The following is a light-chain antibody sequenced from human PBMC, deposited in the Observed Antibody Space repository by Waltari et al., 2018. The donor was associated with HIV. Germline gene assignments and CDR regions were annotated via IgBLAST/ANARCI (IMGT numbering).Light chain of an antibody. CDR3: QLYDNSAWT. Sequence: EIVLTQYPGTLSLSPGERATLSCRASQSVSFTSLAWYQQKPGQAPSLLIYGTSSRATGIPDRFSGSGSGTDFTLTISRLEPEDFAVYYCQLYDNSAWTFGQGTKVEVK. J-gene: IGKJ1*01. CDR1: QSVSFTS. V-gene: IGKV3-20*01. CDR2: GTS.